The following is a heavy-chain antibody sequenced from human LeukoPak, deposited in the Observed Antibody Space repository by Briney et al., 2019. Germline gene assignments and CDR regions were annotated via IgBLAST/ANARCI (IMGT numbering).Heavy chain of an antibody. J-gene: IGHJ4*02. CDR3: ARDHYGILTGYVDC. Sequence: RPGGSLRLSCAASGFTFDDYGMSWVRQAPGKGLEWVSGINWNGGSTGYADSVKGRFTISRDNAKNSLYLQMNSLRAEDTALYYCARDHYGILTGYVDCWGQGTLVTVSS. D-gene: IGHD3-9*01. V-gene: IGHV3-20*04. CDR1: GFTFDDYG. CDR2: INWNGGST.